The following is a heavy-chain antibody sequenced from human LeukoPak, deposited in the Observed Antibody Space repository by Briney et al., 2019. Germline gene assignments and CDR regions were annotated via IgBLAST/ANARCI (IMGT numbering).Heavy chain of an antibody. Sequence: GGSLRLSCAASGFTFSSYEMNWVRQAPGKGLEWVSYISSNGSTIYYADSVKGRFTISRDNAKNSLYLQMNSLRAEDTAVYYCARALGSSGWYEDYWGQGTLVTVSS. J-gene: IGHJ4*02. CDR2: ISSNGSTI. CDR1: GFTFSSYE. D-gene: IGHD6-19*01. V-gene: IGHV3-48*03. CDR3: ARALGSSGWYEDY.